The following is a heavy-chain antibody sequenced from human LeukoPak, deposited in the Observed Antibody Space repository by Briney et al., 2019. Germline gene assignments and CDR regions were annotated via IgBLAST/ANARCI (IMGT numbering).Heavy chain of an antibody. D-gene: IGHD7-27*01. Sequence: KASGTLSLTCAVSGGSISSSNWWSWVRQPPGKGLEWIGEIYHSGSTNYNPSLKSRVTISVDKSKNQFSLKLSSVTAADTAVYYCARVLGKIKWYFDLWGRGTLVTVSS. CDR3: ARVLGKIKWYFDL. CDR1: GGSISSSNW. J-gene: IGHJ2*01. V-gene: IGHV4-4*02. CDR2: IYHSGST.